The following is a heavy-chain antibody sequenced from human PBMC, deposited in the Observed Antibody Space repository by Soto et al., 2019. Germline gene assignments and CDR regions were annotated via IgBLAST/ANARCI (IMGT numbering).Heavy chain of an antibody. D-gene: IGHD5-12*01. Sequence: ASVKVSCKASGYTFTTYAMHWVRQAPGQRLEWMGWINAGNGNTKYSQKFQGRVTITRDTSASTAYMELSSLRSEDTAVYYCETGRDIVATIPRGYFDYWGQGTLVTVSS. CDR2: INAGNGNT. V-gene: IGHV1-3*01. CDR3: ETGRDIVATIPRGYFDY. CDR1: GYTFTTYA. J-gene: IGHJ4*02.